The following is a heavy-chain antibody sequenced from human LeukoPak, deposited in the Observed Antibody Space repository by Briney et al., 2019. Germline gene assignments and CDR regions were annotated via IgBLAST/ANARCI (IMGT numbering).Heavy chain of an antibody. CDR3: ARWGYYDILTGYSPWYFDY. V-gene: IGHV4-38-2*01. CDR2: IYHSGNT. Sequence: SETLSLTCAVSGYSISSGYYWGWIRQPPGKGLEWIGSIYHSGNTYYNPSLKSRVTISVDTSKNQFSLKLSSVTAADTAVYYCARWGYYDILTGYSPWYFDYWGQGTLVTVSS. CDR1: GYSISSGYY. D-gene: IGHD3-9*01. J-gene: IGHJ4*02.